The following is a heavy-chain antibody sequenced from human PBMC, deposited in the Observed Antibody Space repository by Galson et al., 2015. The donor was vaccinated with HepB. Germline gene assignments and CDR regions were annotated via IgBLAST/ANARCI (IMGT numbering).Heavy chain of an antibody. J-gene: IGHJ3*02. CDR2: ISSSSSYT. Sequence: SLRLSGAASAFTCSDYYMSWIRQAPGKGLEWASYISSSSSYTNYADSVKGRFTISRDNAKNSLYLQMNSLRAEDTAVYYCARGGYYDSSGNDAFDIWGQGTMVTVSS. D-gene: IGHD3-22*01. CDR1: AFTCSDYY. CDR3: ARGGYYDSSGNDAFDI. V-gene: IGHV3-11*06.